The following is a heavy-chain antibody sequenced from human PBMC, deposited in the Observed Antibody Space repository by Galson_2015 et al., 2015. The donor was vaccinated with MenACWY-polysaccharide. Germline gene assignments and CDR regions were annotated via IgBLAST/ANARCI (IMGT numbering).Heavy chain of an antibody. CDR2: IKSDVSST. CDR3: ARGPLGYCAGDCLGLDS. CDR1: GFTFSTYW. D-gene: IGHD2-21*02. Sequence: SLRLSCAASGFTFSTYWMHWVRQAPGKGLVWVSRIKSDVSSTSYADSVKGRFSISRDNAKSTLYLQMNSLGAEDTAVYYCARGPLGYCAGDCLGLDSWGQGTLVTVSS. J-gene: IGHJ4*02. V-gene: IGHV3-74*01.